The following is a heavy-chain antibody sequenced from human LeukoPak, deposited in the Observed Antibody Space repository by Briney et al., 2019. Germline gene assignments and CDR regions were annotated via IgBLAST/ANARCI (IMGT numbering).Heavy chain of an antibody. CDR2: ISNDGTNK. Sequence: GRSLRLSCAASGFTFSSFALHWVRQAPGKGLEWVAVISNDGTNKYYADSVKGRFTISRGNSKNTLYLQMNSLRVEDTAVYYCARDGNSGYNSDYYYGTDAGGKGTTVTVFS. CDR3: ARDGNSGYNSDYYYGTDA. J-gene: IGHJ6*04. D-gene: IGHD5-12*01. CDR1: GFTFSSFA. V-gene: IGHV3-30*04.